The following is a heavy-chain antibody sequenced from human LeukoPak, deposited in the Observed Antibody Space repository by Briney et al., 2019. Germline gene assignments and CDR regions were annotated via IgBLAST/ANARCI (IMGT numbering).Heavy chain of an antibody. J-gene: IGHJ4*02. Sequence: PSETLSLTCAVYGGSFSGYYWSWIRQPPGKGLEWIGEINHSGSTNYNPSLKSRVTISVDTSKNQFSLKLSSVTAADTAVYYCARYAEMATTSSFFDYWGQGTLVTVSS. D-gene: IGHD5-24*01. CDR2: INHSGST. CDR3: ARYAEMATTSSFFDY. V-gene: IGHV4-34*01. CDR1: GGSFSGYY.